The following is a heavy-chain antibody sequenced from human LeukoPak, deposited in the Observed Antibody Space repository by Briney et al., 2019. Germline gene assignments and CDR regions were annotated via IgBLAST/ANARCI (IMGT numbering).Heavy chain of an antibody. D-gene: IGHD5-18*01. CDR3: ARGDTAMAPFDY. V-gene: IGHV1-2*02. Sequence: ASVKVSCKASGYTFTGYYMHWVRQAPGQGREWMGWINPNSGGTNYAQKFQGRVTMTRDTSISTAYMELSRLRSDDTAVYYCARGDTAMAPFDYWGQGTLVTVSS. CDR2: INPNSGGT. CDR1: GYTFTGYY. J-gene: IGHJ4*02.